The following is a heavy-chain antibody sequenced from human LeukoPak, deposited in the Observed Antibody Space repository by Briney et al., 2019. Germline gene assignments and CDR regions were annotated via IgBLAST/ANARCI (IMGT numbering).Heavy chain of an antibody. V-gene: IGHV4-59*08. Sequence: PSETLSLTCTVSGASISSYYWTWIRQPPGKGLEWIGYTYYSGSTKYNPSLKSRVTMSVDTSKNRFSLKLSSVTAADTAVYYCARHRGYCSSTSCSYNWFDPWGQGTLVTVSS. J-gene: IGHJ5*02. D-gene: IGHD2-2*03. CDR1: GASISSYY. CDR2: TYYSGST. CDR3: ARHRGYCSSTSCSYNWFDP.